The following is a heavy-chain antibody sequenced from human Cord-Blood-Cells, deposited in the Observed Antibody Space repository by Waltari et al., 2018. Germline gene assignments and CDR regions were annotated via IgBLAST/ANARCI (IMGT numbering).Heavy chain of an antibody. CDR2: SNPSSGGT. CDR1: GYTFTGDY. CDR3: ARDYRNWSGQFDP. V-gene: IGHV1-2*02. J-gene: IGHJ5*02. Sequence: QVQLVQSGAEVKKPGASVKVSCKASGYTFTGDYMHWVRQAPGQGLEWMGWSNPSSGGTNYAQKFQGRFTMTRDTSISTAYMELSRLRSDDTAVYYCARDYRNWSGQFDPWGQGTLVTVSS. D-gene: IGHD1-1*01.